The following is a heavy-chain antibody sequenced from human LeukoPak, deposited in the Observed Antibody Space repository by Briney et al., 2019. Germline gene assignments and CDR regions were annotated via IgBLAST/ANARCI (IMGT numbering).Heavy chain of an antibody. CDR3: AKIVYYYMDV. V-gene: IGHV3-33*06. J-gene: IGHJ6*03. CDR1: GFTFSTYG. D-gene: IGHD3-16*02. CDR2: IWYDGGNK. Sequence: GRSLRLSCAASGFTFSTYGMHWVRQAPGKGPEWVAVIWYDGGNKYYADSVKGRFTISRDNSKNTLYLQMNSLRAEDTAIYYCAKIVYYYMDVGGKGTTVTVSS.